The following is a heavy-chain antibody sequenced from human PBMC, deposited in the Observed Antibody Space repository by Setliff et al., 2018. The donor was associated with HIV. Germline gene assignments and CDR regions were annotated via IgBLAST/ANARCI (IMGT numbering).Heavy chain of an antibody. V-gene: IGHV4-39*01. CDR1: GGSINRSNYY. Sequence: TLSLTCTVPGGSINRSNYYWGWIRQPPGKGLEWIGTISYTGSTYYDPSLKSRVTISLDTSKNQFFLKLGSVTAPDTAIYYCARQTWEYYDTLTGYYRSPKNFDSWGQGTLVTVSS. CDR2: ISYTGST. CDR3: ARQTWEYYDTLTGYYRSPKNFDS. D-gene: IGHD3-9*01. J-gene: IGHJ4*02.